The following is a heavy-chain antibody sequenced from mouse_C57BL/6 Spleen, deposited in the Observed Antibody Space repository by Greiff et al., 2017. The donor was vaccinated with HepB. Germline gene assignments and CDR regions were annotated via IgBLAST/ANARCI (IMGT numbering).Heavy chain of an antibody. Sequence: LVESGAELVRPGASVTLSCKASGYTFTDYEMPWVKQTPVHGLEWIGAIDPETGGTAYNQKFKGKAILTADKSSSTAYMELRSLTSEDSAVYYCTRGGSVTGFADWGQGTLVTVSA. CDR1: GYTFTDYE. J-gene: IGHJ3*01. CDR2: IDPETGGT. CDR3: TRGGSVTGFAD. D-gene: IGHD3-2*02. V-gene: IGHV1-15*01.